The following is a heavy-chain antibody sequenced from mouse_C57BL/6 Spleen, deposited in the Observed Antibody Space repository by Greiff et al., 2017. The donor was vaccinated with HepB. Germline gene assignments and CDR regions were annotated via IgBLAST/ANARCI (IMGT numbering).Heavy chain of an antibody. CDR2: ISDGGSYT. CDR3: ARDRVSDY. CDR1: GFTFSSYA. D-gene: IGHD3-3*01. Sequence: EVKLMESGGGLVKPGGSLKLSCAASGFTFSSYAMSWVRQTPEKRLEWVATISDGGSYTYYPDNVKGRFTISRDNAKNNLYLQMSHLKSEDTAMYYCARDRVSDYWGQGTTLTVSS. J-gene: IGHJ2*01. V-gene: IGHV5-4*01.